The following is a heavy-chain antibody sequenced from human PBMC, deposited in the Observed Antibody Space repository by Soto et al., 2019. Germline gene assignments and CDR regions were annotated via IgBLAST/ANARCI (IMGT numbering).Heavy chain of an antibody. CDR3: ARLLGTNNWFDP. Sequence: SETLSLTCTVSGGSISSSSYYWGWIRQPPGKGLEWIGSIYYSGSTYYNPSLKSRVTISVDTSKNQFSLKLSSVTAADTAVYYCARLLGTNNWFDPWGQGTLVTVSS. CDR1: GGSISSSSYY. V-gene: IGHV4-39*01. CDR2: IYYSGST. J-gene: IGHJ5*02.